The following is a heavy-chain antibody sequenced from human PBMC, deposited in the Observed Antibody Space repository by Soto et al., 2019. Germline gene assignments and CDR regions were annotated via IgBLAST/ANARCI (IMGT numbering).Heavy chain of an antibody. J-gene: IGHJ4*02. Sequence: PGGSLRLSCAGSGLRFSSFWMGWVRQAPGKRLEWVANIRQDGTERSYADSVKGRFTISRDNAENSLYLQMDSLGVEDTAVYYCVRENYFDYWGQGTLVTV. CDR3: VRENYFDY. CDR1: GLRFSSFW. CDR2: IRQDGTER. V-gene: IGHV3-7*01.